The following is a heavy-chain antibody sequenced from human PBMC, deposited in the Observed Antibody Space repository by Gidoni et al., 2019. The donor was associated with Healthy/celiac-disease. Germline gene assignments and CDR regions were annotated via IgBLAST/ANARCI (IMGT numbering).Heavy chain of an antibody. CDR1: DSTFRSYA. CDR3: ARDSGGESSGY. J-gene: IGHJ4*02. Sequence: QVHLVQSGAAAKNPGSSVKVSCRSSDSTFRSYAISWVRQSPGQGLEWMGGIIPIFGTANDAQKFQGRGTITADESTSTAYMELSSLRSEDTAVYYCARDSGGESSGYWGQGTLVTVSS. D-gene: IGHD3-22*01. CDR2: IIPIFGTA. V-gene: IGHV1-69*01.